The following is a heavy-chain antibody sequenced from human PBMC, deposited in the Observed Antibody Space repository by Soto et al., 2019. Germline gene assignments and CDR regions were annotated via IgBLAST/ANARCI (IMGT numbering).Heavy chain of an antibody. Sequence: QVQLVESGGGVVQPGRSLRLSCAASGFTFSSYAMHWVRQAPGKGLEWVAVISYDGSNKYYADSVKGRFTISRDNSKNTLYLQMNGLRAEDTAVYYCARDYGGNSMRGYFDLWGRGTLVTVSS. D-gene: IGHD4-17*01. CDR3: ARDYGGNSMRGYFDL. V-gene: IGHV3-30-3*01. J-gene: IGHJ2*01. CDR2: ISYDGSNK. CDR1: GFTFSSYA.